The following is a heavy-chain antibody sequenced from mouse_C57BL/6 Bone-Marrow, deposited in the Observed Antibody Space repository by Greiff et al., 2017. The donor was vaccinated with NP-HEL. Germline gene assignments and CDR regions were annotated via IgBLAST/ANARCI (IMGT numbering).Heavy chain of an antibody. CDR1: GYTFTDYY. CDR3: ARRGYGSYYAMDY. CDR2: IYPGSGNT. V-gene: IGHV1-76*01. D-gene: IGHD1-1*01. Sequence: VQLQQSGAELVRPGASVKLSCKASGYTFTDYYINWVKQRPGQGLEWIARIYPGSGNTYYNEKFKGKATLTAEKSSSTAYMQLSSLTSEDSAVYFCARRGYGSYYAMDYWGQGTSVTVSS. J-gene: IGHJ4*01.